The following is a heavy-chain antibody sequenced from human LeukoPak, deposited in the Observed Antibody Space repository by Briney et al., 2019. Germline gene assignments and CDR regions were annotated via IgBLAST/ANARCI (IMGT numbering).Heavy chain of an antibody. V-gene: IGHV3-23*01. J-gene: IGHJ4*02. CDR3: AKDVAPDSGWDLDY. D-gene: IGHD6-19*01. Sequence: GGSLRLSCAVSGLTFSTYSMTWVRQGPGKGLEWVSSIYNSGAKIFYADSVKGQFTISRDNSKNMLYLQMNSLRVEDTAVYYCAKDVAPDSGWDLDYWGQGTLVTVSS. CDR1: GLTFSTYS. CDR2: IYNSGAKI.